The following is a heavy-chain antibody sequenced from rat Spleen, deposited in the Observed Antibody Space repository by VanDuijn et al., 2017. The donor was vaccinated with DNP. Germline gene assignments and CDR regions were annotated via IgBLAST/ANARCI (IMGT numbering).Heavy chain of an antibody. Sequence: EVQLVESGGGPVQPGRSLKLSCVASGFIFSNYWMTWIRQAPGKGLEWVASISYDGSSTYYRDSVKGRFTISRDNAKSTLYLQMDSLRSEDTATYYCARLIGWDYFDYWGQGVLVTVSS. D-gene: IGHD3-6*01. V-gene: IGHV5-31*01. J-gene: IGHJ2*01. CDR3: ARLIGWDYFDY. CDR2: ISYDGSST. CDR1: GFIFSNYW.